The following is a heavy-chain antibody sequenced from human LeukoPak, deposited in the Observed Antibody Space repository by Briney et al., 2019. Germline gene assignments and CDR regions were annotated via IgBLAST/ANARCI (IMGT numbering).Heavy chain of an antibody. CDR3: ARSGWNPPDY. V-gene: IGHV4-39*01. J-gene: IGHJ4*02. CDR1: GGSINSSSYY. CDR2: IYYSGST. D-gene: IGHD1-1*01. Sequence: SETLSLTCTVCGGSINSSSYYWGWIRQPPGKGLEWIGNIYYSGSTYYNPSLKSRVTISVDTSKNQFSLKLSSVTAADTAVYYCARSGWNPPDYWGQGTLVTVSS.